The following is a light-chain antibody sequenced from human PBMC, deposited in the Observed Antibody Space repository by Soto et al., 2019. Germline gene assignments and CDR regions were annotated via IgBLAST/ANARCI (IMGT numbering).Light chain of an antibody. CDR3: QQDNSYSRT. J-gene: IGKJ1*01. CDR2: KAS. CDR1: QSISSW. Sequence: DIQMTQSPSTLSASVGDRVTITCRASQSISSWLAWYQQKPGKAPKLLIYKASSLASGVPSRFSGSGSGTEFTLTISSLQPDDFATYYCQQDNSYSRTFGQGTKVEIK. V-gene: IGKV1-5*03.